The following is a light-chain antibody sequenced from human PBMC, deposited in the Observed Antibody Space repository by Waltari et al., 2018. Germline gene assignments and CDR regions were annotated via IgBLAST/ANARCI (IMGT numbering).Light chain of an antibody. V-gene: IGLV2-23*02. CDR3: CSYAGSGTWV. CDR2: EVT. Sequence: QSALTQPASVSGSPGQSITISCTGTSSDIGDYNLFSWYQHLPGKAPKVMIYEVTKRPSGVSNRFSGSKSGNTASLTISGVQAEDEGHYYCCSYAGSGTWVFGGGTKLTVL. CDR1: SSDIGDYNL. J-gene: IGLJ3*02.